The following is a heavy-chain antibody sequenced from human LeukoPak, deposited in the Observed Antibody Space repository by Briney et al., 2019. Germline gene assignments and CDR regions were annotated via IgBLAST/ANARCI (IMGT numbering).Heavy chain of an antibody. V-gene: IGHV3-30*04. D-gene: IGHD2-2*01. Sequence: PGGSLRLSCAASGFTFSSYAMHWVRQAPGKGLEWVAVISYDGSNKYYADSVKGRFTISRDNSKNTLYLQMNSLRAEDTAVYYCARPVVPAASWFDPWGQGTLVTVSS. CDR2: ISYDGSNK. J-gene: IGHJ5*02. CDR3: ARPVVPAASWFDP. CDR1: GFTFSSYA.